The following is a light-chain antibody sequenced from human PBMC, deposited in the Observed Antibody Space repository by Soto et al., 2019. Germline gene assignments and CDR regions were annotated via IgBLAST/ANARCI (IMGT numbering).Light chain of an antibody. Sequence: QSVLTQPASVSGSPGQSITISCTGTSSDVGGYNYVSRYQQHPPKAPKLMIYDVSNRPSGVSDRFSGSKSGNTASLTISGLQAEDEADYYCYSYTTSSTYVFGTGTQLTVL. J-gene: IGLJ1*01. V-gene: IGLV2-14*01. CDR2: DVS. CDR3: YSYTTSSTYV. CDR1: SSDVGGYNY.